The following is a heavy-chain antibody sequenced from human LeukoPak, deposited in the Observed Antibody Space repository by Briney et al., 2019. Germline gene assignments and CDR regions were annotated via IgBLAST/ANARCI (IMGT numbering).Heavy chain of an antibody. Sequence: GASVKVSCKASGYTFTGYYMHWLRQAPGQGLEWMGWINPNSGGTNYAQKFQGRVTMTRDTSISTAYMELSRLRSDDTAVYYCARFYDSSGYYTFDYWGQGTLVTVSS. CDR3: ARFYDSSGYYTFDY. D-gene: IGHD3-22*01. J-gene: IGHJ4*02. CDR1: GYTFTGYY. CDR2: INPNSGGT. V-gene: IGHV1-2*02.